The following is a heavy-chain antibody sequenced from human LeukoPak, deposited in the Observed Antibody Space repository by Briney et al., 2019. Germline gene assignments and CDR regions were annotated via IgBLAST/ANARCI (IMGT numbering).Heavy chain of an antibody. D-gene: IGHD1-26*01. Sequence: GGSLRLSCAASRFTFSSYAMIWVRHSTGKGLECVSSLSGGGGNTNYAHSVKGRFTISRDNSKHTLYLQMNSLRAEDTVVYYCAKDRPGIVGATAFDYWGQGTLVTVSS. CDR3: AKDRPGIVGATAFDY. J-gene: IGHJ4*02. V-gene: IGHV3-23*01. CDR2: LSGGGGNT. CDR1: RFTFSSYA.